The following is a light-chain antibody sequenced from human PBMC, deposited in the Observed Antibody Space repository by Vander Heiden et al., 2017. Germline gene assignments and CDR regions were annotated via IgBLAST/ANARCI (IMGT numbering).Light chain of an antibody. Sequence: IVLTQSQSTLSLSPGERATLSCRASQSVSSYLAWYQQKPGQAPRLLIYDASNRATGIPARFSGSGSGTDFTLTISSLEPEDFAVYYCQQPSNWPNTFGQGTPLEIK. J-gene: IGKJ5*01. CDR2: DAS. CDR3: QQPSNWPNT. V-gene: IGKV3-11*01. CDR1: QSVSSY.